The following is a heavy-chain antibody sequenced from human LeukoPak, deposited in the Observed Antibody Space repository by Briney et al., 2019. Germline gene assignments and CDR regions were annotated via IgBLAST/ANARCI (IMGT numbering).Heavy chain of an antibody. CDR1: GFTVSSNY. V-gene: IGHV3-66*01. J-gene: IGHJ6*02. CDR2: IYSGGST. D-gene: IGHD2-2*01. Sequence: GGSLRLSCAASGFTVSSNYMSWVRQAPGKGLEWVSVIYSGGSTNYADSVKGRFTISRDNSKNTLYLQMNSLRAEDTAVYYCSIMPQGNYYGMDVWGQGTTVTVSS. CDR3: SIMPQGNYYGMDV.